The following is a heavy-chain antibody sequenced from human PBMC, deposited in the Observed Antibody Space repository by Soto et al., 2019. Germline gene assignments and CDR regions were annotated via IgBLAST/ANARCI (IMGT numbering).Heavy chain of an antibody. CDR2: ISSGSSYT. CDR3: ARSTSSGWFFWFDP. D-gene: IGHD6-19*01. Sequence: KPGGSLRLSCAASGFTFGDYYMSWIRQAPGKGLEWVSYISSGSSYTNYADSMKGRFAISRDNAKNSLYLQMNNLRVEDTAIYYCARSTSSGWFFWFDPRGQGTLVTVSS. V-gene: IGHV3-11*06. J-gene: IGHJ5*02. CDR1: GFTFGDYY.